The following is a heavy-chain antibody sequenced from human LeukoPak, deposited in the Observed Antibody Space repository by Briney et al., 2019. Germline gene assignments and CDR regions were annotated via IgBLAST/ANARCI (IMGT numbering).Heavy chain of an antibody. CDR3: ARLSSSQAGSYYYYYMDV. CDR1: GGSISSYY. J-gene: IGHJ6*03. CDR2: IYTSGST. V-gene: IGHV4-4*09. D-gene: IGHD6-6*01. Sequence: PSETLSLTCTVSGGSISSYYWSWIRQPPGKGLEWIGYIYTSGSTNYNPSLKSRVTISVDTSKNQFSLKLSSVTAADTAVYYCARLSSSQAGSYYYYYMDVWGKGTTVTVSS.